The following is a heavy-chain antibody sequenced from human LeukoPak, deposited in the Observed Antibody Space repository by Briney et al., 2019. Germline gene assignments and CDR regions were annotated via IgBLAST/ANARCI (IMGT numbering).Heavy chain of an antibody. J-gene: IGHJ4*02. Sequence: PSETLSLTCTVSGGSMSPYHWGWIRQPPGKGLGWTGYIYYSGSTNYNPSLKSRVTISVDTSKNQFSLKLGSVTAADTAIYYCARAVSGRFYYWGQGTLVTVSS. V-gene: IGHV4-59*08. CDR1: GGSMSPYH. D-gene: IGHD6-19*01. CDR3: ARAVSGRFYY. CDR2: IYYSGST.